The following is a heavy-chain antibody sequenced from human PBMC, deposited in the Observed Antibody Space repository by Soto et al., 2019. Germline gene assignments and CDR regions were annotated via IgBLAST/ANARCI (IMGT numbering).Heavy chain of an antibody. CDR2: VSSGSHYI. J-gene: IGHJ3*02. V-gene: IGHV3-21*01. CDR1: GFTFSSYS. CDR3: ARDVSLTTHYAFDI. Sequence: GGSLRLSCAVSGFTFSSYSMNWVRQAPGKGLEWVSSVSSGSHYIYYTDSVKGRFTISRDNAKNSLYLQMNSLRAEDTAFYYCARDVSLTTHYAFDIWGQGTMVTVSS. D-gene: IGHD1-1*01.